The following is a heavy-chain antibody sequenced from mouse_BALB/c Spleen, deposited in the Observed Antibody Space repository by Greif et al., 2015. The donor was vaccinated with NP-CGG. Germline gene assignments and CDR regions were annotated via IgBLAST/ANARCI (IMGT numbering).Heavy chain of an antibody. J-gene: IGHJ2*01. CDR1: GYSFTSYW. Sequence: QVQLQQSGPQLVRPGASVKISCKASGYSFTSYWMHWVKQRPGQGLEWIGMIDPSDSETRLNQKFKDKATLTVDKSSSTAYMQLSSPTSEDSAVYYCARGRVDGYYEYYFDYWGQGTTLTVSS. V-gene: IGHV1S126*01. D-gene: IGHD2-3*01. CDR3: ARGRVDGYYEYYFDY. CDR2: IDPSDSET.